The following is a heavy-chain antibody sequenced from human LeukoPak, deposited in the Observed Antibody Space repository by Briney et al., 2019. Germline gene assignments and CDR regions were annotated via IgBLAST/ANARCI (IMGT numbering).Heavy chain of an antibody. Sequence: PSETLSLTCTVSGGSISGDYWSWIRQPPGTGLEWIGRIYNSGSTNYNPSLKSRVTISVDTSKNQFSLKLSSVTAADTAVYYCARAPLGTMRVVEPYPAFDIWGQGTMVTVSS. CDR3: ARAPLGTMRVVEPYPAFDI. D-gene: IGHD3-22*01. CDR1: GGSISGDY. J-gene: IGHJ3*02. CDR2: IYNSGST. V-gene: IGHV4-4*07.